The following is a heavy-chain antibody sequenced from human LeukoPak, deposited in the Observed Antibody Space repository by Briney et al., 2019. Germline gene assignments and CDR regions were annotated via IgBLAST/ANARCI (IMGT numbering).Heavy chain of an antibody. Sequence: SETLSLTCTVSGGSVSSADYYWSWIRHPPGKALEWIGYIYHAGSNNYKYSLKSRVTISVDTSKNQFSLKLSSVTAADTAVYYCARARGRPPYAEFDYWGQGTLVTVSS. J-gene: IGHJ4*02. V-gene: IGHV4-61*08. CDR3: ARARGRPPYAEFDY. CDR2: IYHAGSN. CDR1: GGSVSSADYY. D-gene: IGHD3-10*01.